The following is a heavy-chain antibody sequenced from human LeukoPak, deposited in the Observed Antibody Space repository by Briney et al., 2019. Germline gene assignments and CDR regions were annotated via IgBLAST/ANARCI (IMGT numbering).Heavy chain of an antibody. CDR2: IYSGGST. Sequence: GGSLRLSCSASGFTVSSYYMSWVRQAPGKGLEWVSVIYSGGSTYYADSVKGRFTISRDNSKNTLYLQMNSLRAEDTAVYYCARESPMVRGVVDGMDAWGKGTTVTVSS. V-gene: IGHV3-53*01. D-gene: IGHD3-10*01. J-gene: IGHJ6*04. CDR3: ARESPMVRGVVDGMDA. CDR1: GFTVSSYY.